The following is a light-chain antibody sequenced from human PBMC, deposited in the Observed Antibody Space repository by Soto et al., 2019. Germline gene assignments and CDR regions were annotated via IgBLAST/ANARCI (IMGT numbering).Light chain of an antibody. Sequence: EIVLTQSPGTLSLSPGERATLSCRASQSVNSNYLAWYQQKPGQAPSLLIYGASSRATGVPNRFSGSGSGTDFTLTISSLEPEDFAVYYCHQYGLSPRHPFGQGTKLEIK. J-gene: IGKJ2*01. CDR3: HQYGLSPRHP. CDR2: GAS. V-gene: IGKV3-20*01. CDR1: QSVNSNY.